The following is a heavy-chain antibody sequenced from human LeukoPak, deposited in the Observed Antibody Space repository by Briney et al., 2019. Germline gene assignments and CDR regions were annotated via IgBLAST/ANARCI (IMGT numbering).Heavy chain of an antibody. V-gene: IGHV4-61*05. CDR1: GGSISSSSYY. J-gene: IGHJ3*02. Sequence: SETLSLTCTVSGGSISSSSYYWGWIRQPPGKGLEWIGYIYYSGSTNYNPSLKSRVTISVDTSKNQFSLKLSSVTAADTAVYYCARRGIRDYYDSSGYYAFDIWGQGTMVTVSS. CDR2: IYYSGST. CDR3: ARRGIRDYYDSSGYYAFDI. D-gene: IGHD3-22*01.